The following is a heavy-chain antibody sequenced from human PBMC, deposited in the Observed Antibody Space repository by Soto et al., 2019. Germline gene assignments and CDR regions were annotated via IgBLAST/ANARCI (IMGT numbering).Heavy chain of an antibody. J-gene: IGHJ5*02. CDR3: ARLHYDFWSGFQKPWFDP. Sequence: SETLSLTCSVSGGSVSSGSYYWSWIRQPPGKGLEWIGFIYNSGSTSYNPSLKIRVTISVDTSKNQFSLKLNSVTAADTAVYYCARLHYDFWSGFQKPWFDPWGQGTLVTAPQ. CDR1: GGSVSSGSYY. D-gene: IGHD3-3*01. CDR2: IYNSGST. V-gene: IGHV4-61*01.